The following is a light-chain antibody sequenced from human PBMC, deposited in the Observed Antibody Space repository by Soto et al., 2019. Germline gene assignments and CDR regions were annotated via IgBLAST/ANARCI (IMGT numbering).Light chain of an antibody. V-gene: IGKV3-11*01. CDR3: QQRSQWPWT. Sequence: IVLTQAPATLSLSPGERAILSCRASQSGPIDLAWYQQKPGQAPRLLIFDASKRATGIPGRFSGDGSGTDFTLTINSPEPGDFASYYCQQRSQWPWTFGQGTKVEIK. CDR2: DAS. CDR1: QSGPID. J-gene: IGKJ1*01.